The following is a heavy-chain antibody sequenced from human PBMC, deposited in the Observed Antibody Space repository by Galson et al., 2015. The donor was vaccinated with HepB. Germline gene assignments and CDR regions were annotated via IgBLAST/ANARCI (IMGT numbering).Heavy chain of an antibody. Sequence: SVKVSCKASGYTFTSYYMHWVRQAPGQGLEWMGIINPSGGSTSYAQKFQGRVTMTRDTSTSTVYMELSSLRSEDTAVYYCARGGGVEYCSSTSCYEFFDYWGQGTLVTVSS. CDR3: ARGGGVEYCSSTSCYEFFDY. CDR2: INPSGGST. D-gene: IGHD2-2*01. CDR1: GYTFTSYY. V-gene: IGHV1-46*01. J-gene: IGHJ4*02.